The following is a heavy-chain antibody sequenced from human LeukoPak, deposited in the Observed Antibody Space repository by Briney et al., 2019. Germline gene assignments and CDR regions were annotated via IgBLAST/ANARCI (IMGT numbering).Heavy chain of an antibody. J-gene: IGHJ4*02. D-gene: IGHD1-26*01. CDR1: GGSIRSNGYF. Sequence: KPSETLSLTCTVSGGSIRSNGYFWSWIRQPPGKGLEWIATVSYSGTTYYNPSLKSRVTMSVDTSTNHFSLKLSSVTAADTAVYYCARYSFPVGRHFDYWGQGTLVTVSS. CDR3: ARYSFPVGRHFDY. CDR2: VSYSGTT. V-gene: IGHV4-39*02.